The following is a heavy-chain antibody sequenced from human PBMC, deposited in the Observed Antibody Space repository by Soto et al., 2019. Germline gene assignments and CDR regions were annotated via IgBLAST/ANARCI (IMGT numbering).Heavy chain of an antibody. J-gene: IGHJ5*02. CDR2: IIPIFGTA. Sequence: GDSVKVSCKASGGTFSSYAISWVRQAPGQGLEWMGGIIPIFGTANYAQKFQGRVTITADESTSTAYMELSSLRSEDTAVYYCARLWFGQLFNNWFDPWGQGPLVTVSS. CDR1: GGTFSSYA. V-gene: IGHV1-69*13. D-gene: IGHD3-10*01. CDR3: ARLWFGQLFNNWFDP.